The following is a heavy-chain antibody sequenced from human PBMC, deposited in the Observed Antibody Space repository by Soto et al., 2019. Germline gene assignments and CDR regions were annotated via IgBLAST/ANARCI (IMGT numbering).Heavy chain of an antibody. CDR2: IGATDGKT. Sequence: GGSLRLSCAASGXIFSNYGMAWVRQAPGKGLEWVSAIGATDGKTYYRDSVKGRFTISRDNSGGMLFLQMNGLRAEDMAVYYCAKEKGFREPFDYWGQGTLVTVSS. V-gene: IGHV3-23*01. CDR1: GXIFSNYG. D-gene: IGHD1-26*01. J-gene: IGHJ4*01. CDR3: AKEKGFREPFDY.